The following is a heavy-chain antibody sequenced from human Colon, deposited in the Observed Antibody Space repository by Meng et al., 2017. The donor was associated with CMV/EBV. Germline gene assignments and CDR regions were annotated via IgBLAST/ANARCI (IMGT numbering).Heavy chain of an antibody. D-gene: IGHD7-27*01. V-gene: IGHV3-23*01. CDR1: GFIFSNYG. CDR2: IAGGGYDT. Sequence: EVQLLESGGGLGQPGGSLRLSCAASGFIFSNYGMSWVRQAPGKGLEWVAGIAGGGYDTYYADSVKGRFTISRDNAKNSVYLQMNYLRADDTAVYYCARLGLFDYWGQGTLVTVSS. CDR3: ARLGLFDY. J-gene: IGHJ4*02.